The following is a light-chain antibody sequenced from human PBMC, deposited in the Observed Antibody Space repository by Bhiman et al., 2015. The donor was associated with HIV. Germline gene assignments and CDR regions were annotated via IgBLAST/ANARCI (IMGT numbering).Light chain of an antibody. Sequence: QSALTQPASVSGSPGQSITISCTGTSSDVGGYNYVSWYQQHPGKVPKLMIYDVSKRPSGVSNRFSGSKSGNTASLTISGLQAEDEADYYCSSYTSTYTLVFGTGTKVTVL. CDR3: SSYTSTYTLV. J-gene: IGLJ1*01. V-gene: IGLV2-14*01. CDR1: SSDVGGYNY. CDR2: DVS.